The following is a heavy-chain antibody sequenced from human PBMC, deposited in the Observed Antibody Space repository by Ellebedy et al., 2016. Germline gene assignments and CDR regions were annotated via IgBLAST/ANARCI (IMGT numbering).Heavy chain of an antibody. J-gene: IGHJ4*02. V-gene: IGHV3-74*01. CDR2: INSDGSNT. CDR3: AKGAFDY. CDR1: GFTFRSYW. Sequence: GESLKISXAASGFTFRSYWMHWVRQAPGEGLVWVSRINSDGSNTAYADPVKGRFTISRDNSKNTLYLQMNSLRAEDTAVYYCAKGAFDYWGQGTLVTVSS.